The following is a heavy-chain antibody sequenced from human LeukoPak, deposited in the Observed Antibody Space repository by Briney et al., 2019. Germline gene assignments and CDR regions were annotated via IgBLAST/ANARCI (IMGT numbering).Heavy chain of an antibody. J-gene: IGHJ6*03. CDR2: INPNSGGT. Sequence: GASVKVSFKASGYTFTGYYIHWVRQAPGQGLEYMGWINPNSGGTNYAQKFQGRVTRTRDTSISTAYMELSRLRSDDTAVYYCARDLYQWLPSTRPRDYYYYMDVWGEGTTVTVSS. D-gene: IGHD6-19*01. CDR1: GYTFTGYY. V-gene: IGHV1-2*02. CDR3: ARDLYQWLPSTRPRDYYYYMDV.